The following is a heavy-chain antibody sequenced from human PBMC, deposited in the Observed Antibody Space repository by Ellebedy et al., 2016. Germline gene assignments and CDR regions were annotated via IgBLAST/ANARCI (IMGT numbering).Heavy chain of an antibody. D-gene: IGHD6-13*01. CDR3: AKDIASSSWYGYFDY. CDR1: GFTFDDYT. CDR2: ISWDGGST. J-gene: IGHJ4*02. Sequence: GGSLRLSXAASGFTFDDYTMHWVRQAPGKGLEWVSLISWDGGSTYYADSVKGRFTISRDNSKNSLYLQMNSLRTEDTALYYCAKDIASSSWYGYFDYWGQGTLVTVSS. V-gene: IGHV3-43*01.